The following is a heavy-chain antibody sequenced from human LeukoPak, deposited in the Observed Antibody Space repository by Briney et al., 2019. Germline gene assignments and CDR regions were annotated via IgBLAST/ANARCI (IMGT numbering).Heavy chain of an antibody. Sequence: GASVKVSCKASGGTFSSYAISWVRQAPGQGLEWMGGIIPIFGTANYAQKFQSRVTITADESASTACMELSSLRSEDTAVYYCASLTLDYGDYVMGAFDTWGQGTMVTVSS. D-gene: IGHD4-17*01. CDR1: GGTFSSYA. CDR2: IIPIFGTA. CDR3: ASLTLDYGDYVMGAFDT. J-gene: IGHJ3*02. V-gene: IGHV1-69*13.